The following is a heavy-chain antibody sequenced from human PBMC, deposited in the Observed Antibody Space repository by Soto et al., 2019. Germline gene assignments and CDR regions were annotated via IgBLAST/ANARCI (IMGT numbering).Heavy chain of an antibody. CDR3: GKDGEAYNGVWDYFDH. V-gene: IGHV3-23*01. CDR2: ISGGGDET. CDR1: GFTFRNYA. D-gene: IGHD3-16*01. Sequence: VQLLESGGGWVQPGGSLRLSCAASGFTFRNYAMTWVRQAPGKGLEWVSGISGGGDETYNSDSVKGRFTISRDNSNNTLYLHMNSLRAEDTAIYYCGKDGEAYNGVWDYFDHWGQGTLITVSS. J-gene: IGHJ4*02.